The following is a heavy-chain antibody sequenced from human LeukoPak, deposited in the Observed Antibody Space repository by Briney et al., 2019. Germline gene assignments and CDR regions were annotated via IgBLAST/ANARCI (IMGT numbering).Heavy chain of an antibody. J-gene: IGHJ4*02. CDR3: AKDRAWLQFWS. CDR2: ISPSGDIT. D-gene: IGHD5-18*01. Sequence: GGSLRLSCAASGFTFSNYGMNWVRQAPGKGLEWVSGISPSGDITYYADSVKGRFTISRDNSKNTVYLQVNSPRAEDTAVFYCAKDRAWLQFWSWGQGTLVTVSS. V-gene: IGHV3-23*01. CDR1: GFTFSNYG.